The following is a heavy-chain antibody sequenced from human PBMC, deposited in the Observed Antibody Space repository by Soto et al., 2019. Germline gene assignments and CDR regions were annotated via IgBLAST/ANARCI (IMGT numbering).Heavy chain of an antibody. CDR3: ARRYGYSFDY. V-gene: IGHV4-59*08. CDR1: GGSISNYY. D-gene: IGHD1-1*01. CDR2: IYYSGST. Sequence: SETLSLTCTVSGGSISNYYWTWIRQPPGKGLEWIGYIYYSGSTNYNPSLKSRVTISVDTSKNQFSLKLSSVTAADTAVYYCARRYGYSFDYWGQGTLVTVSS. J-gene: IGHJ4*02.